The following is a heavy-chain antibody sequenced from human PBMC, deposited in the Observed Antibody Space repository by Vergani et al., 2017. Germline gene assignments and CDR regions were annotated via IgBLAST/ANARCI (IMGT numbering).Heavy chain of an antibody. D-gene: IGHD3-10*01. J-gene: IGHJ6*02. CDR3: AREGYYGSGVYYYYGMDV. CDR2: IRSKAYGGTT. Sequence: EVQLVESGGGLVQPGRSLRLSCTASGFTFGDYAMSWVRQAPGKGLEWVGFIRSKAYGGTTEYAASVKGRFTISRDDSKSIAYLQMNSLRAEDTAVYYCAREGYYGSGVYYYYGMDVWGQGTTVTVSS. CDR1: GFTFGDYA. V-gene: IGHV3-49*04.